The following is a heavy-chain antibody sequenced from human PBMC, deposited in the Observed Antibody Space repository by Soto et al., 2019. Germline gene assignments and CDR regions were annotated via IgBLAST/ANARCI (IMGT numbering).Heavy chain of an antibody. CDR1: GYTFTGYY. D-gene: IGHD1-1*01. V-gene: IGHV1-2*04. CDR2: INPNSGGT. J-gene: IGHJ6*02. CDR3: ARQGKTETTSHYGMDV. Sequence: QVQLVQSGAEVKKPGASVKVSCKASGYTFTGYYMHWVRQAPGQGLEWMGWINPNSGGTNYAQKFEGWVTVPRDTSISTPYMGLSRLRSDDTPVYYWARQGKTETTSHYGMDVGGQGTTVTVSS.